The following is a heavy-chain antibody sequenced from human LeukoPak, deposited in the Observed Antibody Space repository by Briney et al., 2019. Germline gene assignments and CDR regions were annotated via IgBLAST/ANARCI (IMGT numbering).Heavy chain of an antibody. CDR1: GFTFTNAW. J-gene: IGHJ4*02. V-gene: IGHV3-15*01. D-gene: IGHD5-24*01. CDR3: ATRINRDGYNWAYDH. Sequence: GGSLRLSCAASGFTFTNAWMYWVRQAPGKGLEWVARIKSRTDGGTTDYVAPVKGRFTISRDDSKNTLYLEMNSLKTEDTGVFYCATRINRDGYNWAYDHWGQGTLVTVSS. CDR2: IKSRTDGGTT.